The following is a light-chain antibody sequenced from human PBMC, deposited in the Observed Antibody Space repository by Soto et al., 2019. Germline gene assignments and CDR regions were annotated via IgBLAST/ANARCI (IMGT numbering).Light chain of an antibody. CDR3: QQRLNWPPIT. CDR2: DAS. V-gene: IGKV3-11*01. J-gene: IGKJ5*01. Sequence: EIVLTQSPATLSLSPGERATLSCRASQSVSIYLAWYQQKPGQAPRLLIYDASHRATGTPARFSGSGSGTDFTLTISRLEPEDFAVYYCQQRLNWPPITFGQGTRLEMK. CDR1: QSVSIY.